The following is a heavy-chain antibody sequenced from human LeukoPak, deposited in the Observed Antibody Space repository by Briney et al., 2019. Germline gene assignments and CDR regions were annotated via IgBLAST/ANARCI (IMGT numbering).Heavy chain of an antibody. CDR1: GYTFTSYD. D-gene: IGHD3-16*02. CDR2: MNPNSGNT. Sequence: ASVKVSCKASGYTFTSYDINWVRQATGQGLEWMGWMNPNSGNTGYAQKLQGRVTMTTDTSTSTAYMELRSLRSDDTAVYYCARGPGVTFGGVIVNSGDYWGQGTLVTVSS. J-gene: IGHJ4*02. CDR3: ARGPGVTFGGVIVNSGDY. V-gene: IGHV1-8*01.